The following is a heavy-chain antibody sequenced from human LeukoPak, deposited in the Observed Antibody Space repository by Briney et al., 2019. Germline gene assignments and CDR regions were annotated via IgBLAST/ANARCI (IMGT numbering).Heavy chain of an antibody. J-gene: IGHJ4*02. D-gene: IGHD5-24*01. CDR3: ARWDGYNDGVDY. Sequence: ASVKVSCKASGYTFTGYYMHWVRQAPGQGLEWMGWINPNSGGTNYAQKFQGRVTMTRDTSISTAYMELSRLRSDDTAVYYCARWDGYNDGVDYWGQGTLVTVFS. CDR1: GYTFTGYY. CDR2: INPNSGGT. V-gene: IGHV1-2*02.